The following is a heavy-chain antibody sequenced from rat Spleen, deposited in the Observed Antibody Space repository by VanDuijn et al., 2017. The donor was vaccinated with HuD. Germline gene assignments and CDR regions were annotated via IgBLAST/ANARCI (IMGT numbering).Heavy chain of an antibody. V-gene: IGHV2-13*01. J-gene: IGHJ2*01. CDR1: GFSLISNS. CDR3: ARADIGAIYTDGI. D-gene: IGHD1-2*01. Sequence: QVQLKESGPGLVQPSQTLSLTCTVSGFSLISNSVHWVRQPPGKGLEWMGVIWGNGNANYNSALKSRLSISRDTSKSQVYLRMNSLQTEDTATYYCARADIGAIYTDGIWGQGVMVTVSS. CDR2: IWGNGNA.